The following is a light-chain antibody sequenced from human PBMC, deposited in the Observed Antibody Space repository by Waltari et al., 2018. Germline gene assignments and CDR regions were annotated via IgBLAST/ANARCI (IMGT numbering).Light chain of an antibody. CDR1: PSVDRSY. CDR3: QQYGSSPHT. J-gene: IGKJ2*01. V-gene: IGKV3-20*01. CDR2: GAS. Sequence: EIVLTQSPGTLSLSPGERAHLSCRASPSVDRSYLAWYQQKPGQAPRLLIYGASSRATGSPDRFSGTGSGTDFTLTISRLEPEDFAVYYCQQYGSSPHTFGQGTKVEIK.